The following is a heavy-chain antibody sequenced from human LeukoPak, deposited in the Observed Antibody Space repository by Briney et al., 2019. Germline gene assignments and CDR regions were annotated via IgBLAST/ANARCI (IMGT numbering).Heavy chain of an antibody. J-gene: IGHJ6*02. D-gene: IGHD6-13*01. CDR2: INPNSGGT. CDR3: ARVRIGQQLDKYYYYAMDV. V-gene: IGHV1-2*02. Sequence: ASVKVSCKASGYTFTDYYMHWVRQAPGQGLEWMGWINPNSGGTNYAQKFQGRVTMTTDTSISTAYMEVSRLRSDDTAVHYCARVRIGQQLDKYYYYAMDVWGQGTTVTVSS. CDR1: GYTFTDYY.